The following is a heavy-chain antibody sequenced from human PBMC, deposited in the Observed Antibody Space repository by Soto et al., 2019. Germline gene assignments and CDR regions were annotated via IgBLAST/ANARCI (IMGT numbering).Heavy chain of an antibody. CDR3: ARDNPVTSYDFYYGLDV. D-gene: IGHD4-17*01. Sequence: SVKVSCKASGGTFSSYAFSWVRQAPGQGLEWMGGVTPILGTSNYAQRFQGRVTIIADRSTSTVYMELHSLRSDDTAVYYCARDNPVTSYDFYYGLDVWGQGTTVTVSS. J-gene: IGHJ6*02. CDR1: GGTFSSYA. V-gene: IGHV1-69*10. CDR2: VTPILGTS.